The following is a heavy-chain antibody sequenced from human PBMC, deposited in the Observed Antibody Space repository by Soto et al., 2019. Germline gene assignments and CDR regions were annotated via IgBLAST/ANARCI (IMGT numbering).Heavy chain of an antibody. CDR3: ARDKPDGVDSFDI. J-gene: IGHJ3*02. V-gene: IGHV3-48*02. CDR2: IGAGHSPL. CDR1: GFTFQKYI. Sequence: GGSLRLSCAASGFTFQKYIMAWVRQAPGKGLEWVSYIGAGHSPLLYAASVKGRFTISRDDAKNSLYLQMDNLRDEDTAIYYCARDKPDGVDSFDIWGQGTMVTVSS.